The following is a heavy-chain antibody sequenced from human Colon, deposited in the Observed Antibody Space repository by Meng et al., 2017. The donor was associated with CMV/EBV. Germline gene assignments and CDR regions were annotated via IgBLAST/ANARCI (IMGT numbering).Heavy chain of an antibody. Sequence: LQCRGSGPGQGKPSETFSLPCTFSGDSINSFYYWAWLRQPPGRGLEWIGSVHYSGNTYYSPSLKSRITVSIDKSKNQFSLRLTSVTAADTALYYCARPFPSIVSPRLDPFGDWGRGTLVTVSS. CDR2: VHYSGNT. CDR1: GDSINSFYY. V-gene: IGHV4-39*01. J-gene: IGHJ4*02. D-gene: IGHD5/OR15-5a*01. CDR3: ARPFPSIVSPRLDPFGD.